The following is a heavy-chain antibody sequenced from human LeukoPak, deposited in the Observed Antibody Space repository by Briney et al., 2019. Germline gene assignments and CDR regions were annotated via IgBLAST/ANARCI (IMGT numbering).Heavy chain of an antibody. V-gene: IGHV4-59*01. Sequence: SETLSLTCTVSGGSISSYYWSWIRQPPGKGLEWIGYLYYSGSANYNPSLGSRVTISVDTSKNQFSLRLSSVTAADTAVYYCARGNYLFGVDVWGQGTTVTVSS. CDR2: LYYSGSA. CDR1: GGSISSYY. D-gene: IGHD1-1*01. J-gene: IGHJ6*02. CDR3: ARGNYLFGVDV.